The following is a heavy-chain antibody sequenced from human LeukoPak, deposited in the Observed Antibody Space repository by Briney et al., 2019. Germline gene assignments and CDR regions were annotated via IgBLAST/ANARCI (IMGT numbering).Heavy chain of an antibody. CDR1: GFTFSSYS. V-gene: IGHV3-21*01. CDR3: ARALRIAVAELDY. Sequence: GGSLRLSCAASGFTFSSYSMNWVRQAPGKGLEWVSSISSSSSYIYYADSVKGRFTISRDNAKNSLYLQMNSLRAEDTAVYYCARALRIAVAELDYWGQGTLVTVSS. CDR2: ISSSSSYI. D-gene: IGHD6-19*01. J-gene: IGHJ4*02.